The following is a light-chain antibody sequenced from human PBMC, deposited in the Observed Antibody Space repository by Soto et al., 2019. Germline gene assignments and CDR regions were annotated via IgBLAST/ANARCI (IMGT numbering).Light chain of an antibody. Sequence: IMLTQSPASVALSPGDRVTITCRASQGISSYLAWYQQKPGKAPKLLIYKASTLKSGVPSRFSGSGSGTEFTLTISSLEPEDFAAYYCQQYGSYRGTFCQGTKVDIK. V-gene: IGKV1-8*01. CDR3: QQYGSYRGT. CDR1: QGISSY. J-gene: IGKJ1*01. CDR2: KAS.